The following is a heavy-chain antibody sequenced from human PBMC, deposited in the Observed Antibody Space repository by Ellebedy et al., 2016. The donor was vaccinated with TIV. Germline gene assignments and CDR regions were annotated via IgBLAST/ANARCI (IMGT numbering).Heavy chain of an antibody. J-gene: IGHJ4*02. CDR1: GFTFSNYS. CDR3: ARDAAGNGGKLDY. CDR2: ITGSSSYM. Sequence: PGGSLRLSCAASGFTFSNYSMNWVRQAPGKGLEWVSSITGSSSYMFYADSVKGRFTISRDSSKNTLYLQMNSLRAEDTDVYYCARDAAGNGGKLDYWGQGALVTVSS. D-gene: IGHD4-23*01. V-gene: IGHV3-21*04.